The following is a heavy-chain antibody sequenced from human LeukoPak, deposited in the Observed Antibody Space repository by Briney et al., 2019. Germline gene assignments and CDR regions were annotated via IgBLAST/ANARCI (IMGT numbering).Heavy chain of an antibody. J-gene: IGHJ6*02. CDR1: GFTFSSYS. CDR3: ARDLSGDYLTGSSDYYGMDV. CDR2: ISSSSSYI. D-gene: IGHD4-17*01. Sequence: GGSLRLSRAASGFTFSSYSMNWVRQAPGKGLEWVSSISSSSSYIYYADSVKGRFTISRDNAKNSLYLQMNSLRAEDTAVYYCARDLSGDYLTGSSDYYGMDVWGQGTTVTVSS. V-gene: IGHV3-21*01.